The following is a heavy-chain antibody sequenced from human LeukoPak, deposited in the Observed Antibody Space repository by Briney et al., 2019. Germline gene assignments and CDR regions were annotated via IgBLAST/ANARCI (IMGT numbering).Heavy chain of an antibody. Sequence: PSETLSLTCAVYGGSFGGYYWSWIRQPPGKGLEWIGEINHSGSTNYNPSFKSRVTISVDTSKNQFSLKLSSVTAADTAVYYCARSSYRGPYYFDYWGQGTLVTVSS. J-gene: IGHJ4*02. V-gene: IGHV4-34*01. CDR2: INHSGST. CDR3: ARSSYRGPYYFDY. D-gene: IGHD5-18*01. CDR1: GGSFGGYY.